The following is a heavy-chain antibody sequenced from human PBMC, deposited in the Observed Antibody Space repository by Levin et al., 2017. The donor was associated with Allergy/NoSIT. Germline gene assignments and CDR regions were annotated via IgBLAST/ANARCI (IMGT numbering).Heavy chain of an antibody. CDR1: GFTFSSYA. V-gene: IGHV3-23*01. CDR2: MSGSGIST. Sequence: GESLKISCVASGFTFSSYAMNWVRQAPGKGLEWVSGMSGSGISTYYADSVKGRFTIYGDNSKNTVFLQMNSLRAEDTAVYYCVKDHYGCSQLFDCYFDLWVRGTLVSVSS. D-gene: IGHD3-10*01. J-gene: IGHJ2*01. CDR3: VKDHYGCSQLFDCYFDL.